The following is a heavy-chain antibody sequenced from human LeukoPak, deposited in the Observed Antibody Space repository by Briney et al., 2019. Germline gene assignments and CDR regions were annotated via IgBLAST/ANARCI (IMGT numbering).Heavy chain of an antibody. Sequence: RGESLKISCKGSGYSFINYWIGWVRQMPGKGLEWMGIIYPGDSDTRYSPSFQGQVTISADKSISTAYLQWSSLKASDTAMYYCARLVQEVAVAVDDAFDIRGQGTMVTVSS. J-gene: IGHJ3*02. CDR1: GYSFINYW. CDR3: ARLVQEVAVAVDDAFDI. V-gene: IGHV5-51*01. D-gene: IGHD6-19*01. CDR2: IYPGDSDT.